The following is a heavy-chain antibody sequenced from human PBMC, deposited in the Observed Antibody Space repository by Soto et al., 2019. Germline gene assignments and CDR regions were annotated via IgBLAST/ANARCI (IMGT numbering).Heavy chain of an antibody. CDR3: ARALWFGELLSYNY. V-gene: IGHV1-3*01. D-gene: IGHD3-10*01. CDR1: GYTFTSYA. J-gene: IGHJ4*02. Sequence: ASVKVSCKASGYTFTSYAMKWVRQAPGQRLEWMGWINADNGNTNYAQKFQGRVTITRDTSASTAYMELSSLRSEDTAVYYCARALWFGELLSYNYWGQGTLVTVSS. CDR2: INADNGNT.